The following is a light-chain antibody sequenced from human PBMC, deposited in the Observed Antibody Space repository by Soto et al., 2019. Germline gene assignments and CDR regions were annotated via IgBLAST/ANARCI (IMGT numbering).Light chain of an antibody. J-gene: IGLJ2*01. CDR3: SSYTSSSTVI. V-gene: IGLV2-14*01. CDR2: EVN. CDR1: SSDVGGYDF. Sequence: QSALTQPASVSGSPGQSITISYTGTSSDVGGYDFVSWYQQHPGKAPKLMIHEVNNRPSGVSDRFSGSKSGNTASLTISGLQAEDEADYHCSSYTSSSTVIFGGGTKLTVL.